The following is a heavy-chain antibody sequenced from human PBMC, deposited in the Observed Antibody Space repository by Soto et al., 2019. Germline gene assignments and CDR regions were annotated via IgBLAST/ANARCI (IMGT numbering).Heavy chain of an antibody. Sequence: SETLSLTCAVYGGSFSGYYWSWIRQPPGKGLEWIGEINHSGSTNYNPSLKSRVTISVDTSKNQFSLKLSSVTAADTAVYYCARDPPQQAFGGPIPPSHGENAFDIWGQGTMVTVSS. CDR2: INHSGST. D-gene: IGHD3-16*01. CDR3: ARDPPQQAFGGPIPPSHGENAFDI. CDR1: GGSFSGYY. J-gene: IGHJ3*02. V-gene: IGHV4-34*01.